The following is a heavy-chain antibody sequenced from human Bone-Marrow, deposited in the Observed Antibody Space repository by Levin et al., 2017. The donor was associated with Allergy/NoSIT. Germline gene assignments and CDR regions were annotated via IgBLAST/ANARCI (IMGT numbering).Heavy chain of an antibody. Sequence: SQTLSLTCTVSGGSISTYYWSWIRQPPEKRLEWIGYIYYSGSTKYNPSLKSRVTLLVDTSKNLFSLKLSSVTAADSAVYFCARAIPSGGNSYYYYYMDVGGKGTTVTVSS. CDR2: IYYSGST. CDR3: ARAIPSGGNSYYYYYMDV. V-gene: IGHV4-59*01. J-gene: IGHJ6*03. D-gene: IGHD4-23*01. CDR1: GGSISTYY.